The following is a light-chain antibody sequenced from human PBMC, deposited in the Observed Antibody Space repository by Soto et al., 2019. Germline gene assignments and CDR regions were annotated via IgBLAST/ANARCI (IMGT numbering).Light chain of an antibody. CDR1: QTVSRY. Sequence: VLTQSPATLSLSPGERATLSCRASQTVSRYLAWYQQKPGQAPRLLIYYASNRATGIPARFSGSGSGTDYTLIISSLEPEDFAVYYCQHRSTWPFLTFGGGTKVEI. CDR3: QHRSTWPFLT. CDR2: YAS. J-gene: IGKJ4*01. V-gene: IGKV3-11*01.